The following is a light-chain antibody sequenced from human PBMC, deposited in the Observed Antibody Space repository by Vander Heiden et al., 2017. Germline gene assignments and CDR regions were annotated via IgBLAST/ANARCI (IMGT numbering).Light chain of an antibody. CDR3: QQSYRTPYT. CDR2: AAS. CDR1: QSISTF. J-gene: IGKJ2*01. Sequence: DIQMTQSPSSLSASVVDRGTITGRASQSISTFLNWYQQKPGKAPKLLIFAASSLPSGVPSGFSGSGSGTDFTLTISSLQPEDFATYYCQQSYRTPYTFGQGTKLEIK. V-gene: IGKV1-39*01.